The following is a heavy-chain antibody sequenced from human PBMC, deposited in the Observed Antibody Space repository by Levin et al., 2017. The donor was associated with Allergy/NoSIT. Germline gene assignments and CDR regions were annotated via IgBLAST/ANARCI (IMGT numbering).Heavy chain of an antibody. CDR3: AKMMLIEVAGTTPTY. CDR1: GFTFSSCA. D-gene: IGHD6-19*01. J-gene: IGHJ4*02. V-gene: IGHV3-23*01. Sequence: PGGSLRLSCAASGFTFSSCAMTWVRQALGKGPEWVSSISGSGGSTYYADSVKGRFTISRDNSKNTLYLQMNSLGAEDTAVYYCAKMMLIEVAGTTPTYWGQGTLVTVSS. CDR2: ISGSGGST.